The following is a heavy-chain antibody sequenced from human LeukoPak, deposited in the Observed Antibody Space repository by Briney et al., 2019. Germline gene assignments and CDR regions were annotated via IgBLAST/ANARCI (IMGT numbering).Heavy chain of an antibody. CDR2: ISGSGGST. J-gene: IGHJ4*02. V-gene: IGHV3-23*01. CDR3: AKGTAGRYCSGGSCYIFDY. CDR1: GFTFSSYA. Sequence: SGGSLRLSCAASGFTFSSYAMSWVRQAPGKGLEWVSAISGSGGSTYYADSVKGRFTTSRDNSKNTLYLQMNSLRAEDTAVYYCAKGTAGRYCSGGSCYIFDYWGQGTLVTVSS. D-gene: IGHD2-15*01.